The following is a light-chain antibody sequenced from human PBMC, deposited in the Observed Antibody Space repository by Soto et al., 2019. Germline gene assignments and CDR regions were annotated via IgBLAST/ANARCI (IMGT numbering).Light chain of an antibody. J-gene: IGKJ4*01. CDR1: QSVTST. V-gene: IGKV3-15*01. Sequence: EIVMTQSPATVSVSPGERATLSCRASQSVTSTLAWYQQKPGQTPRLLIYDASTRATGIPARFSGSGSGTEFTLTISSLQPEDFGTYYCQQLKSYPLSFGGGTKVDIK. CDR3: QQLKSYPLS. CDR2: DAS.